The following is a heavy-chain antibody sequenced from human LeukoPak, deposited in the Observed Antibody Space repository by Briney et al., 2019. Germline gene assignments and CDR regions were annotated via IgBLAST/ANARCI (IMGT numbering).Heavy chain of an antibody. Sequence: SETLSLTCTVSPGSISSYYWSWIRQPPGKGLEWIGYIYYSGSTNYNPSLKSRVTISVDTSKNQFSLKLSSVTAADTAVYYCARRPAHYDILTGDTPRAFDVWGQGTMVTVSS. CDR1: PGSISSYY. CDR3: ARRPAHYDILTGDTPRAFDV. V-gene: IGHV4-59*01. CDR2: IYYSGST. D-gene: IGHD3-9*01. J-gene: IGHJ3*01.